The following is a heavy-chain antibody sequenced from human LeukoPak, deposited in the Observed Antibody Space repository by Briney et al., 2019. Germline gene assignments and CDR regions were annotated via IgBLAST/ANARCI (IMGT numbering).Heavy chain of an antibody. D-gene: IGHD2-15*01. Sequence: PSETLSLTCTVSGASIRSGDYYWSWIRQPPGKGLEWIGYIYDSGSTYYNPSLKSRITISVDTSENRFSLKLSSVTATDTAVYYCARDCSGGSCYGAFDIWGQGTMITVSS. CDR1: GASIRSGDYY. V-gene: IGHV4-30-4*01. CDR3: ARDCSGGSCYGAFDI. J-gene: IGHJ3*02. CDR2: IYDSGST.